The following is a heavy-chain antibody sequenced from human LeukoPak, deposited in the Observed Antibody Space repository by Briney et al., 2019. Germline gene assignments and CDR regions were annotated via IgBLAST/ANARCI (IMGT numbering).Heavy chain of an antibody. J-gene: IGHJ4*02. D-gene: IGHD6-19*01. CDR2: INPNSGGT. CDR3: ATPRYSSGWYYFDY. Sequence: GASVKVSCKASGYTFTGYYMHWVRQAPGQGLEWMGWINPNSGGTNYAQKFQGRVTMTRDTSISTAYMELSRLRSDDTAVCYCATPRYSSGWYYFDYWGQGTLVTVSS. V-gene: IGHV1-2*02. CDR1: GYTFTGYY.